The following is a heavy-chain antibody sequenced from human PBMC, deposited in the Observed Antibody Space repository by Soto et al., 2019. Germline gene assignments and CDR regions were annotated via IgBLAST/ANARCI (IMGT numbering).Heavy chain of an antibody. Sequence: PGGSLRLSGAASGFTFSDYYMSWISQAPGKGLEWVSYISSSGSTIYYADSVKGRFTTSRDNAKNSLYLQMNSLRAEDTAVYYCARGYYDSSGYTYADYWGQGTLVTVSS. D-gene: IGHD3-22*01. CDR3: ARGYYDSSGYTYADY. CDR2: ISSSGSTI. J-gene: IGHJ4*02. V-gene: IGHV3-11*01. CDR1: GFTFSDYY.